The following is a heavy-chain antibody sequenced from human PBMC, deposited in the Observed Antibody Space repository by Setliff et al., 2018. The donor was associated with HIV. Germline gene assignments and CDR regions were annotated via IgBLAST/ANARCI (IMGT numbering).Heavy chain of an antibody. J-gene: IGHJ4*02. D-gene: IGHD3-3*01. Sequence: SVKVSCKASGGTFSSYAISWVRQAPGQGLEWMGGIIPIFNTANYAQKFQGRVTITADESTSTAYMELSSLRSEDTAVYYCARGRFLEWLLIGFDSWGQGTLVTVSS. CDR2: IIPIFNTA. CDR1: GGTFSSYA. V-gene: IGHV1-69*13. CDR3: ARGRFLEWLLIGFDS.